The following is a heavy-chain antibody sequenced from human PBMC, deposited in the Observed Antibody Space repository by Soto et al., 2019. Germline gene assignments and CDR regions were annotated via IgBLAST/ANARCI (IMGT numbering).Heavy chain of an antibody. CDR3: AHTTTVATTGDY. CDR1: GFSLSTIGVG. CDR2: IYWDDDK. D-gene: IGHD4-17*01. J-gene: IGHJ4*02. Sequence: QITLKESGPTLMKPTQTLTLTCTFSGFSLSTIGVGVGWVRQPPGKALEWLALIYWDDDKRYSPSLKSRLTITKYTSNNQVVQTMTNMDPVDTGTYFCAHTTTVATTGDYWGQGTLVTVSP. V-gene: IGHV2-5*02.